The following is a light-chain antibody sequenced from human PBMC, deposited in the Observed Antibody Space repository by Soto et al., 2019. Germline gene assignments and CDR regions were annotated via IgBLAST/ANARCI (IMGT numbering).Light chain of an antibody. J-gene: IGLJ3*02. CDR2: EVN. Sequence: QSALTQPASVSGSPGQSITISCTGTSSDVGSYNLFSWYQQLPGKAPKLIIYEVNERPSGISDGLSGSKSGNTASLTISGLQGEDEADYYCCSYVGSSIWMFGGGTKVTAL. V-gene: IGLV2-23*02. CDR1: SSDVGSYNL. CDR3: CSYVGSSIWM.